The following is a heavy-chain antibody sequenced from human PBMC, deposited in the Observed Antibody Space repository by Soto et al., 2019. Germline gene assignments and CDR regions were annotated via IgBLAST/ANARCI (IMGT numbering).Heavy chain of an antibody. D-gene: IGHD3-3*01. V-gene: IGHV4-61*01. CDR2: IYYSGST. CDR3: ARDTITIFGVAYFDY. J-gene: IGHJ4*02. CDR1: GGSVSSGIYY. Sequence: SETLSLTCTVSGGSVSSGIYYWSWIRQPPGKGLEWIGYIYYSGSTNYNPSLKSRVTISVDTSKNQFSLKLSSVTAADTAVYYCARDTITIFGVAYFDYWGQGTLVTVSS.